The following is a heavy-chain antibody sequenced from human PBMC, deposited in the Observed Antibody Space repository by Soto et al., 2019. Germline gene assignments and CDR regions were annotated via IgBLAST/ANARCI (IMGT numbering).Heavy chain of an antibody. Sequence: GGSLRLSCAASGFTFSGSAMHWVRQASGKGLEWVGRIRSKANSYATAYAASVKGRFTISRDDSKNTAYLQMNSLKTEDTAVYYCTRFSITGTTGYYYYYGMDVWGQGTTVTVSS. V-gene: IGHV3-73*01. D-gene: IGHD1-20*01. CDR2: IRSKANSYAT. CDR3: TRFSITGTTGYYYYYGMDV. J-gene: IGHJ6*02. CDR1: GFTFSGSA.